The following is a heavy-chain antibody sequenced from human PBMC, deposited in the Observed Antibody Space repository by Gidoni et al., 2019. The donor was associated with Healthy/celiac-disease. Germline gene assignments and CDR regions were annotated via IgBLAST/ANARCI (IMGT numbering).Heavy chain of an antibody. CDR3: ARAYCSGGSCYDYYYYMDV. V-gene: IGHV3-74*01. J-gene: IGHJ6*03. D-gene: IGHD2-15*01. CDR2: INRDGSST. CDR1: GFTFSSYW. Sequence: EVQLVESGGGLVQPGGSLRLSCAASGFTFSSYWMPWVRQAPGHGLVWVSRINRDGSSTSDADSVKGRFTISRDYAKNTVYLKMNSLRAEDTAVYYCARAYCSGGSCYDYYYYMDVWGKGTTVTVSS.